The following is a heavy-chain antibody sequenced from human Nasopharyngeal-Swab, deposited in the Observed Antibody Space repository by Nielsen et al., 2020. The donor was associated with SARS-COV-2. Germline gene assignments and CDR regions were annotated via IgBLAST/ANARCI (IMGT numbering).Heavy chain of an antibody. D-gene: IGHD6-13*01. V-gene: IGHV3-9*01. CDR1: GFTFDDYA. CDR2: ISWNSVSI. CDR3: AKGIAAAGSRCLDY. J-gene: IGHJ4*02. Sequence: GGSLRLSCVVSGFTFDDYAMHWVRQAPGKGLEWVSGISWNSVSIGYADSVKGRFTISRDNAKNSLYLQMNSLRAEDTALYYCAKGIAAAGSRCLDYWGQGTLVTVSS.